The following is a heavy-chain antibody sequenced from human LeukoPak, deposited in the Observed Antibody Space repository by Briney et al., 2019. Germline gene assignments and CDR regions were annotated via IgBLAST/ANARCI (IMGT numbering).Heavy chain of an antibody. D-gene: IGHD6-19*01. V-gene: IGHV3-23*01. J-gene: IGHJ4*02. CDR2: IIGSGGST. CDR1: GFTFSSYA. CDR3: AKDRGITVAGTDFDY. Sequence: GGSLRLSCAASGFTFSSYAMSWVRQAPGKGLEWASTIIGSGGSTYYADSVKGRFTISRDNSKNTLYLQMNSLRAEDTAVYYCAKDRGITVAGTDFDYWGQGTLVTVSS.